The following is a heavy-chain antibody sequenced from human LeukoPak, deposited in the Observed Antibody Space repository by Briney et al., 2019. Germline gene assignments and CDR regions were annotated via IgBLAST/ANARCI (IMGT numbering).Heavy chain of an antibody. CDR1: GFTFSSYG. CDR2: ISYDGSNK. J-gene: IGHJ3*02. D-gene: IGHD3-22*01. Sequence: GGSLRLSCAASGFTFSSYGMHWVRQAPGKGLEWVAVISYDGSNKYYADSVKGRFTISRDNSKNTLYLQMNSLRVEGTAVYYCAKLVDSSGYYSYDAFDIWGQGTMVTVSS. V-gene: IGHV3-30*18. CDR3: AKLVDSSGYYSYDAFDI.